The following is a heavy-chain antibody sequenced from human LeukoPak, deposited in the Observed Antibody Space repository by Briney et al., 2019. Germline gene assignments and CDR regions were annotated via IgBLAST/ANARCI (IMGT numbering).Heavy chain of an antibody. CDR1: GFTFSSYG. Sequence: PGGSLRLSCAASGFTFSSYGMHWVRQAPGKGLEWVAVIWYDGSNKYYADSVKGRFTISRDNSKNTLYLQMNSLRAEDTAVYYCTTHYYDSSGYRGDFDYWGQGTLVTVSS. V-gene: IGHV3-33*01. CDR3: TTHYYDSSGYRGDFDY. J-gene: IGHJ4*02. D-gene: IGHD3-22*01. CDR2: IWYDGSNK.